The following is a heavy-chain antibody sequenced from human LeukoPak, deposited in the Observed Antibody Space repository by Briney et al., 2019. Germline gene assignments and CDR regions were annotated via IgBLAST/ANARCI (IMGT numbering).Heavy chain of an antibody. Sequence: GGSLRLSCAASGFTFSSHSMKWVRQAPGKGLEWVSYISSTSNSIYYADSARGRFTISRDNAKNSLYLQMNSLRAEDTAFYYCARGRGITNFDYWGQGTLVTVSS. J-gene: IGHJ4*02. CDR2: ISSTSNSI. CDR1: GFTFSSHS. CDR3: ARGRGITNFDY. D-gene: IGHD3-16*01. V-gene: IGHV3-48*04.